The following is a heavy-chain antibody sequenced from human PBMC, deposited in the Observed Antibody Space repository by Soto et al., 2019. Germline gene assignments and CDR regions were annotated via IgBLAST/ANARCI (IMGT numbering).Heavy chain of an antibody. Sequence: ASVKVSCKASGYTFTSYAISWVRQAPGQGLEWMGWISAYNGNTNYAQKFQGRVTMTRNTSISTAYMELSSLRSEDTAVYCCARPKYSSGWHQGFDPWGQGTLVTVSS. D-gene: IGHD6-19*01. V-gene: IGHV1-18*01. J-gene: IGHJ5*02. CDR3: ARPKYSSGWHQGFDP. CDR2: ISAYNGNT. CDR1: GYTFTSYA.